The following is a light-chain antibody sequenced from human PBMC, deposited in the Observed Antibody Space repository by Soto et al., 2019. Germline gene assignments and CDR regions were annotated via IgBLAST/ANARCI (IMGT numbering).Light chain of an antibody. CDR1: SSDIGGYNY. J-gene: IGLJ1*01. V-gene: IGLV2-8*01. CDR2: EVS. CDR3: NSYASSDNYV. Sequence: QSALTQPPSASGSPGQSVTISCTGTSSDIGGYNYVSWYQQHPGKAPKLIIYEVSKRPSGVPDRFSGSKSGNTASLTVSGLQAEDEADYYCNSYASSDNYVFGTGTKVTVL.